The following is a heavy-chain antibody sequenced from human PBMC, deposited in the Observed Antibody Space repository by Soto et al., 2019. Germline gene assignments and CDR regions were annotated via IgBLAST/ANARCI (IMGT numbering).Heavy chain of an antibody. J-gene: IGHJ4*02. CDR2: IYPDDSDT. CDR3: AHAIHGTTYFN. V-gene: IGHV5-51*01. D-gene: IGHD1-1*01. Sequence: PGESLKISCKHSGFNFPTFWIAWVRQMPGKGLEWMGTIYPDDSDTRYSPSFQGQVTISADKSIQTAYLQWGSLKASDSATYHCAHAIHGTTYFNWGQGTLVIVSS. CDR1: GFNFPTFW.